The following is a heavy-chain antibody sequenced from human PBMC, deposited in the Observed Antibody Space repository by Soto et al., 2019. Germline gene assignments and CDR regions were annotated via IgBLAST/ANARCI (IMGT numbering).Heavy chain of an antibody. CDR1: GFTFSSYA. CDR3: AKDPSTLTTTTPAGDF. V-gene: IGHV3-23*01. D-gene: IGHD4-17*01. J-gene: IGHJ4*02. Sequence: EVQLLESGGGLVQPGGSLRLSCAVSGFTFSSYAMSWVRQAPGKGLEWVSFISASGGGTSYADSVKGRFTVSRDNSKNTLFLQMNGLRADDTAVYYCAKDPSTLTTTTPAGDFWGQGTLVTVSS. CDR2: ISASGGGT.